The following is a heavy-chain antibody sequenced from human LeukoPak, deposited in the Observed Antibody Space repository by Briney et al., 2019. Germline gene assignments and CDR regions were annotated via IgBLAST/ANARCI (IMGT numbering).Heavy chain of an antibody. V-gene: IGHV1-46*01. Sequence: ASVKVSCKASGYTFTGYYMHWVRQAPGQGLEWMGIINPSGGSTSYAQKFQGRVTMTRDTSTSTVYMELSSLRSEDTAVYYCARDFDPRGDCYAFDVWGQGTMVTVSS. D-gene: IGHD2-21*02. CDR3: ARDFDPRGDCYAFDV. J-gene: IGHJ3*01. CDR1: GYTFTGYY. CDR2: INPSGGST.